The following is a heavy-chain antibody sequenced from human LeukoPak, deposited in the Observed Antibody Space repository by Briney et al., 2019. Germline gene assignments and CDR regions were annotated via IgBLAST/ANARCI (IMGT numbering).Heavy chain of an antibody. J-gene: IGHJ5*02. D-gene: IGHD6-13*01. CDR2: INWNGGST. CDR1: GFTFDDYG. V-gene: IGHV3-20*01. Sequence: PGGSLRLFCAASGFTFDDYGMSWVRQAPGKGLEWVSGINWNGGSTGYADSVKGRFTISRDNAKNSLYLQMNSLRAEDTALYHCARVDSSSWYSGWFDPWGQGTLVTVSS. CDR3: ARVDSSSWYSGWFDP.